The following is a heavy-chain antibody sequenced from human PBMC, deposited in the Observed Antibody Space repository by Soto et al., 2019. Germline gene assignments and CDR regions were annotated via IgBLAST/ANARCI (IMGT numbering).Heavy chain of an antibody. CDR2: IWSDGSNK. CDR1: GFPFSVYG. V-gene: IGHV3-33*01. J-gene: IGHJ2*01. Sequence: QMQLVESGGGVVQPGRSLRLSCGASGFPFSVYGIHWVRQAPGKGLEWVAVIWSDGSNKYYGDSVKGRFTISRDNSKNTLYLQMNSLRAEDTAMYYCVRASGPFDLWDRGTLVTVSS. CDR3: VRASGPFDL.